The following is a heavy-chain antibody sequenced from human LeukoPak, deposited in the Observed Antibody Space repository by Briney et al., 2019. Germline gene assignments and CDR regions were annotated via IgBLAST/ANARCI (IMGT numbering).Heavy chain of an antibody. V-gene: IGHV4-34*01. Sequence: SETLPLTCAVYGGSFSGYYWSWIRQPPGKGLEWIGEINHSGSTNYNPSLKSRVTISVDTSKNQFSLKLSSVTAADTAVYYCARAVNWFDPWGQGTLVTVSS. J-gene: IGHJ5*02. CDR2: INHSGST. CDR3: ARAVNWFDP. CDR1: GGSFSGYY.